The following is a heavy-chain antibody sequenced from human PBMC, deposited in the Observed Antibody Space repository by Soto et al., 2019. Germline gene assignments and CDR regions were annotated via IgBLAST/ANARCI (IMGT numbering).Heavy chain of an antibody. J-gene: IGHJ6*02. CDR3: ARETRIAAAGDFYGMDV. Sequence: RRLSFAASGFTFSDYYMSWIRQAPGKGLEWVSYISSSGSTIYYADSVKGRFTISRDNAKNSLYLQMNSLRAEDTAVYYCARETRIAAAGDFYGMDVWGQGTTVTVSS. D-gene: IGHD6-13*01. CDR1: GFTFSDYY. CDR2: ISSSGSTI. V-gene: IGHV3-11*01.